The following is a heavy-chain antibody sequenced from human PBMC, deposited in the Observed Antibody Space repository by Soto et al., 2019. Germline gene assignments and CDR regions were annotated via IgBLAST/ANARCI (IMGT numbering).Heavy chain of an antibody. V-gene: IGHV3-21*04. CDR1: GFTFSDYT. J-gene: IGHJ5*02. CDR2: ISSSGSYI. CDR3: ARDPITLLRGVMGWFDP. D-gene: IGHD3-10*01. Sequence: EMQLVESGGGLVKPGGSLRLSCAASGFTFSDYTMAWVRQAPGKGLEWVSAISSSGSYIFYTDSVKGRFIISRDNAKNSLYLQMNSLRAEDTAVYYCARDPITLLRGVMGWFDPWGQGTLVTVSS.